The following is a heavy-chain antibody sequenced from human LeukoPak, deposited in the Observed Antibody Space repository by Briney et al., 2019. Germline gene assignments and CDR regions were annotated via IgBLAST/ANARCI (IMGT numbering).Heavy chain of an antibody. CDR2: MNPNSGTT. J-gene: IGHJ4*02. D-gene: IGHD1-26*01. CDR1: GYTFTSYD. Sequence: VASVKVSCKASGYTFTSYDINWVRQATGQGLEWMGWMNPNSGTTGYAQKFQGRVTITTNTSISTAYMELSSLRSEDTAVYYCARGLGSPVGRNYWGQGTLVTVSS. V-gene: IGHV1-8*01. CDR3: ARGLGSPVGRNY.